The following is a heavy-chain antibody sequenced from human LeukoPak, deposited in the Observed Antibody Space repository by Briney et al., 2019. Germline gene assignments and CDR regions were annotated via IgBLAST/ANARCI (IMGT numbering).Heavy chain of an antibody. V-gene: IGHV1-46*01. CDR3: ARDPGGEQWLPTVSDFQH. CDR2: INPSGGST. Sequence: GASVKVSCKASGYTFTSYYMHWVRQAPGQGLEWMGIINPSGGSTSYAQKFQGRVTMTRDMSTSTVYMELSSLRSEDTAVYYCARDPGGEQWLPTVSDFQHWGQGTLVTVSS. CDR1: GYTFTSYY. D-gene: IGHD6-19*01. J-gene: IGHJ1*01.